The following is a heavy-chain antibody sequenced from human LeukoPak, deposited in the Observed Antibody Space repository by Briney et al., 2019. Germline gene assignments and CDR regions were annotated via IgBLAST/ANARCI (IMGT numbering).Heavy chain of an antibody. J-gene: IGHJ4*02. V-gene: IGHV3-74*01. Sequence: GGSLRLSCAASGFIFSNYYMHWVRQAPGKGLVWVSRINSDGSSTSYADSLKGRFTISRDNAKKSAYLQMNSLRADDTAVYYCVRAMDSWGQGTLVTVSS. CDR1: GFIFSNYY. CDR2: INSDGSST. CDR3: VRAMDS.